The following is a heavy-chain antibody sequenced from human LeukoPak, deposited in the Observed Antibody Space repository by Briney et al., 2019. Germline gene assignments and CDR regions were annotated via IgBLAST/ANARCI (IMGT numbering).Heavy chain of an antibody. Sequence: SGTLSVTCAVSGGSISGSNWWSWVRQPPGKRLEWIGEIYHRGCTYYNPSLKSRVTISVDRSKNQFSLKLTSLTAADTAVFYCARVYGSGGSFNWFDPWGQGTLVTVSS. CDR3: ARVYGSGGSFNWFDP. CDR2: IYHRGCT. CDR1: GGSISGSNW. V-gene: IGHV4-4*02. D-gene: IGHD2-15*01. J-gene: IGHJ5*02.